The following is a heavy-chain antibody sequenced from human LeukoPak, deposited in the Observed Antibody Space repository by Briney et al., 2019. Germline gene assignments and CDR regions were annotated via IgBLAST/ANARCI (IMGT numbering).Heavy chain of an antibody. CDR1: GVRFGSDW. Sequence: GGSLRLSCAASGVRFGSDWMSWVRQAPGKGLEWVANINPDGSEKYYVDSVKGRFTISRDNDKNTLYLQMNSLRAEDTAVYYCAKKSGFSSGWLDYWGQGILVTVSS. V-gene: IGHV3-7*03. J-gene: IGHJ4*02. D-gene: IGHD6-19*01. CDR3: AKKSGFSSGWLDY. CDR2: INPDGSEK.